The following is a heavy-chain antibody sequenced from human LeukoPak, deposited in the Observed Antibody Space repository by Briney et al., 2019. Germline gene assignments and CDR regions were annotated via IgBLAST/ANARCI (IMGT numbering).Heavy chain of an antibody. Sequence: SETLSLTCAVSGGSISSGGYSWSWIRQPPGKGLEWIGYIYHSGSTYYNPSLKSRVTISVDRSKNQFSLRLSSVTAADTAVYYCARDRYGDHTYFDYWGQGTLVTVSS. J-gene: IGHJ4*02. CDR2: IYHSGST. D-gene: IGHD4-17*01. V-gene: IGHV4-30-2*01. CDR1: GGSISSGGYS. CDR3: ARDRYGDHTYFDY.